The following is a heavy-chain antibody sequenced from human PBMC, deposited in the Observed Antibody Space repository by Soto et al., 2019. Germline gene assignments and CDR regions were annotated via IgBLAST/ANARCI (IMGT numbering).Heavy chain of an antibody. J-gene: IGHJ3*02. Sequence: EVQLLESGGGLVQPGGSLRLSCAASGITFSNYDMNWVRQAPGKGLEWVSAIGAGGGNTYYADSVKGRFTISRDYSKSTMYLQMNTLRDEDTAVYYCAKELMVITGCDAFDIWGQGTMVTVSS. CDR1: GITFSNYD. V-gene: IGHV3-23*01. D-gene: IGHD2-8*01. CDR3: AKELMVITGCDAFDI. CDR2: IGAGGGNT.